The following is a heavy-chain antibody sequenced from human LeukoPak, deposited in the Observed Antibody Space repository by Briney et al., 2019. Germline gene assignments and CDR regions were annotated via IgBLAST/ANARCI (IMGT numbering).Heavy chain of an antibody. Sequence: TSETLSLTCTVSGXSISGDHGNWIRQPPGKGLEWIGYIYYSGNTNYNPSLKSRVTISVDTSKNQFSLKLSSVTAADTAVYYCARRNDFDIWGQGTMVTVSS. V-gene: IGHV4-59*08. J-gene: IGHJ3*02. CDR2: IYYSGNT. CDR1: GXSISGDH. CDR3: ARRNDFDI.